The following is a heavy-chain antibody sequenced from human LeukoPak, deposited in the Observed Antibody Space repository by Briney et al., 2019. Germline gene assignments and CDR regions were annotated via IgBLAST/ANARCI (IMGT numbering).Heavy chain of an antibody. J-gene: IGHJ4*02. V-gene: IGHV4-59*01. CDR2: IYYSGST. D-gene: IGHD3-10*01. CDR1: GGSISSYY. CDR3: ARFTPYYYGSGSYYNLTPGY. Sequence: SETLSLTCTVSGGSISSYYWGWIRQPPGKGLEWIGYIYYSGSTNYNPSLKSRVTISVDMSKNQFSLKLSSVTAADTAVYYCARFTPYYYGSGSYYNLTPGYWGQGTLVTVSS.